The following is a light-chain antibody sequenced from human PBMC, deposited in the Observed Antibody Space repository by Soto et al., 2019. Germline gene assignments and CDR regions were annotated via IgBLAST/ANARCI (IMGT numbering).Light chain of an antibody. J-gene: IGKJ2*01. CDR2: KAS. CDR3: QQYKSYSPYT. CDR1: QSISTW. V-gene: IGKV1-5*03. Sequence: DIQMTQSPSALSASVGDRVTITCRASQSISTWLAWYQQKPGKAPNLLIYKASSLGSGVPSRFSGSGSGTEFPLTISSLQPDDFATYYCQQYKSYSPYTFGQGTKLEIK.